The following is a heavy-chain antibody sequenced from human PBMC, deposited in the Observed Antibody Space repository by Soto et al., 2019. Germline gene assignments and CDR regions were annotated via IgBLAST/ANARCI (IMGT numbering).Heavy chain of an antibody. J-gene: IGHJ5*02. Sequence: GGSLRLSCAASGFIFSSYWMSWVRQAPGKGLEWVANIKQDGSEKYYVDSVKGRFTISRDNAKNSLYLQMNSLRAEDTAVYYCARSIAARLNWFDPWGQGTLVTVSS. D-gene: IGHD6-6*01. CDR3: ARSIAARLNWFDP. CDR1: GFIFSSYW. V-gene: IGHV3-7*01. CDR2: IKQDGSEK.